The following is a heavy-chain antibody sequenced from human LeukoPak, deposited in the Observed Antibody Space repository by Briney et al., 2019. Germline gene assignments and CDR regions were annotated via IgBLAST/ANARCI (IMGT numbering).Heavy chain of an antibody. J-gene: IGHJ4*02. CDR2: IRAYKGNT. Sequence: VSVKVSRKASGYTFSNYAISWVRQAPGQGLEWMGWIRAYKGNTNYAPKLQGRVTMTTDTSTSAAYMELRSLRSDDTAVYYCARAWGEDIAARPYYFDYWGQGSLVT. V-gene: IGHV1-18*01. CDR1: GYTFSNYA. CDR3: ARAWGEDIAARPYYFDY. D-gene: IGHD6-6*01.